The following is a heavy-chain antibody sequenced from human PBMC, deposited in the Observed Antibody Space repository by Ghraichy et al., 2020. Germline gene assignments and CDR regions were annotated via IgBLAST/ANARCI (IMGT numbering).Heavy chain of an antibody. V-gene: IGHV3-23*01. CDR3: AKRAIDYYDSSGYYDY. CDR1: GFTFSSYA. J-gene: IGHJ4*02. Sequence: GGSLRLSCAASGFTFSSYALSWVRQAPRKGLEWVSAISGSGGSTYYADSVKGRFTISRDNSKNTLYLQMNSLRAEDTAVYYCAKRAIDYYDSSGYYDYWGQGTLVNVSS. D-gene: IGHD3-22*01. CDR2: ISGSGGST.